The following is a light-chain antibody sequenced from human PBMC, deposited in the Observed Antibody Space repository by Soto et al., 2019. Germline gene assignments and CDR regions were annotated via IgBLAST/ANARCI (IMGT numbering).Light chain of an antibody. Sequence: EIVLTQSPGTLSLSPGERATLSCRASQSVSSSYLAWYRQRPGQAPRLLIYGASIRATGIPDRFSGSGSGTDFTLTIGRLEPEDFAVYYCQQYGSSPSFGPGTTVDIK. V-gene: IGKV3-20*01. CDR2: GAS. CDR3: QQYGSSPS. J-gene: IGKJ3*01. CDR1: QSVSSSY.